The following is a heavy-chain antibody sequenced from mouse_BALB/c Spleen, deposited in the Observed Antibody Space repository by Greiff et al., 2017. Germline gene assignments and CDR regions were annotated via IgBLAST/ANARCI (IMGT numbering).Heavy chain of an antibody. V-gene: IGHV5-17*02. J-gene: IGHJ3*01. CDR3: VRSALYGSSYKFAY. Sequence: DVHLVESGGGLVKLGGSLKLSCAASGFTFSSFGMHWVRQAPEKGLEWVAYISSGSSTIYYADTVKGRFTISRDNPKNTLFLQMTSLRSEDTAMYYCVRSALYGSSYKFAYWGQGTLVTVSA. CDR1: GFTFSSFG. D-gene: IGHD1-1*01. CDR2: ISSGSSTI.